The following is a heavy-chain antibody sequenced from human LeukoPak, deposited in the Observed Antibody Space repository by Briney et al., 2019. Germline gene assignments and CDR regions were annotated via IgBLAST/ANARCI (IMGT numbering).Heavy chain of an antibody. Sequence: SETLSLTCAVYGGSFSGYYRSWIRQPPGKGLEWIGEINHSGSTNYNPSLKSRVTISVDTSKNQFSLKLSSVTAADTAVYYCARGRYYYGSGKYYYYGMDVWGQGTTVTVSS. CDR1: GGSFSGYY. CDR2: INHSGST. J-gene: IGHJ6*02. D-gene: IGHD3-10*01. V-gene: IGHV4-34*01. CDR3: ARGRYYYGSGKYYYYGMDV.